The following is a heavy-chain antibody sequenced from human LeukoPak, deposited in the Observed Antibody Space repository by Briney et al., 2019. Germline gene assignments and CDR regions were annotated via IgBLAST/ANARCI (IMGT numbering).Heavy chain of an antibody. Sequence: GASVKVSCKASGYTFTGYYMHWVRQAPGQGLEWMGIINPSGGSTSYAQKFQGRVTMTRDTSTSTVYMELSSLRSEDTAVYYCATNRDGYDDGGYWGQGTLVTVSS. CDR1: GYTFTGYY. CDR2: INPSGGST. J-gene: IGHJ4*02. CDR3: ATNRDGYDDGGY. V-gene: IGHV1-46*01. D-gene: IGHD5-24*01.